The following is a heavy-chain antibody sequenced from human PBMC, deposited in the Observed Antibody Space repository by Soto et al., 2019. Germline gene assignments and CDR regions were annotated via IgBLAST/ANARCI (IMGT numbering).Heavy chain of an antibody. CDR2: INAGNGKT. CDR1: GYTFSNYA. V-gene: IGHV1-3*01. CDR3: ANNGDYYYYGMDV. D-gene: IGHD4-17*01. Sequence: QVQLVQSGAEVKKPGASVKVSCKASGYTFSNYATHWVRQAPGQRLEWMGWINAGNGKTKYSQNCPGGVTITRDTSASTAYMALSSLRSEDTAVYYCANNGDYYYYGMDVWGQGTTVTVSS. J-gene: IGHJ6*02.